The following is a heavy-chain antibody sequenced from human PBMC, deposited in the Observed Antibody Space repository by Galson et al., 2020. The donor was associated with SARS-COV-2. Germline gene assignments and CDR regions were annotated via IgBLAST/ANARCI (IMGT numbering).Heavy chain of an antibody. Sequence: SETLSLTCTVSGDSISSGGYYWSWIRQLPGKGLEWIGYIYYTGKTYYNPSLKSRVTMSADTSKNQFSLKLSSVTAADTAVYYCARDGITGYNGMDVWGPGTTVAVS. V-gene: IGHV4-31*03. CDR2: IYYTGKT. CDR3: ARDGITGYNGMDV. CDR1: GDSISSGGYY. J-gene: IGHJ6*02. D-gene: IGHD2-2*02.